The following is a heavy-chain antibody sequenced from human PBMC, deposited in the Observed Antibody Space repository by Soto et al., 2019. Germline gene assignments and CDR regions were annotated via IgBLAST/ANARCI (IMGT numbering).Heavy chain of an antibody. CDR2: INPNRGST. CDR1: GYTFSDYY. Sequence: GASVKVSCKASGYTFSDYYIHWIRQAPGQGLEWMGWINPNRGSTHFAKKFQGMVTMTSDPSISTGYMELSSLRSDDTALYFCGTGRPPGPSGDFWGQGTRVTVSS. CDR3: GTGRPPGPSGDF. D-gene: IGHD6-19*01. V-gene: IGHV1-2*02. J-gene: IGHJ4*02.